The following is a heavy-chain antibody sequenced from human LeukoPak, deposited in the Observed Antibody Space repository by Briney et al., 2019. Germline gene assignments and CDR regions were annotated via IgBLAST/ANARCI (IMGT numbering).Heavy chain of an antibody. V-gene: IGHV3-11*01. Sequence: GGSLRLSCAASGFTFSDYYMSWIRQAPGKGLEWVSYISSSGSTLYYADSVKGRFTISRDNAKNSLYLQMNSLRAEDTAVYYCARDGIRGYLFYFDYWGQGTLVTVSS. CDR3: ARDGIRGYLFYFDY. CDR2: ISSSGSTL. J-gene: IGHJ4*02. D-gene: IGHD3-10*01. CDR1: GFTFSDYY.